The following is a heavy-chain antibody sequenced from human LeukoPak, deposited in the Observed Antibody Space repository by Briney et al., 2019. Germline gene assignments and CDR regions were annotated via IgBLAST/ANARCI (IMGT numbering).Heavy chain of an antibody. V-gene: IGHV3-69-1*02. J-gene: IGHJ4*02. CDR3: TRDAGTRLKYSFGYGDY. CDR1: GFTFSSYW. CDR2: IATDGTI. D-gene: IGHD5-18*01. Sequence: GGSLRLSCAASGFTFSSYWMHWVRQAPGKGLEWVSFIATDGTIYYADSVKGRFTLSRDNAKSSLYLQMNSLRAEDTAVYYCTRDAGTRLKYSFGYGDYWGQGALISVSS.